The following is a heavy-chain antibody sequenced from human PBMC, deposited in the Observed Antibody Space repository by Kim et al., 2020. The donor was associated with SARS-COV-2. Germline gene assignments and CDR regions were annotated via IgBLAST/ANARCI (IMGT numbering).Heavy chain of an antibody. V-gene: IGHV4-34*01. D-gene: IGHD3-10*01. J-gene: IGHJ6*02. CDR2: INHSGST. CDR1: GGSFSGYY. Sequence: SETLSLTCAVYGGSFSGYYWSWIRQPPGKGLEWIGEINHSGSTNYNPSLKSRVTISVDTSKNQFSLKLSSVTAADTAVYYCARLTMVRGAQTKYYYYYGMDVWGQGTTVTVSS. CDR3: ARLTMVRGAQTKYYYYYGMDV.